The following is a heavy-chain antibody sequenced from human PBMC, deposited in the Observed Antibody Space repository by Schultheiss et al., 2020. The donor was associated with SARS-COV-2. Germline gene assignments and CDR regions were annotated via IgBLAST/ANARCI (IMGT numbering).Heavy chain of an antibody. CDR2: IYYSGST. V-gene: IGHV4-59*08. CDR1: GGSFSGYY. Sequence: SETLSLTCAVYGGSFSGYYWSWIRQPPGKGLEWIGYIYYSGSTYYNPSLKSRVTISVDTSKNQFSLKLSSVTAADTAVYYCARGRLGYLSLQYYFDYWGQGALVTVSS. CDR3: ARGRLGYLSLQYYFDY. J-gene: IGHJ4*02. D-gene: IGHD3-16*02.